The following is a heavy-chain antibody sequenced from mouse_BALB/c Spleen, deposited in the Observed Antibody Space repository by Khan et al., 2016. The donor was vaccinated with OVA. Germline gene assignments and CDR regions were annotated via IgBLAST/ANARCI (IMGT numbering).Heavy chain of an antibody. CDR3: ANHGSSSARLTY. CDR1: GYTFTNYW. V-gene: IGHV1-7*01. Sequence: QVQLQQSGAELAKPGASVKMSCKASGYTFTNYWMHWVKQRPGQGLEWIGYINPSTGYSEYNQKFKDKATLTADKSSSTAYIQLSSLTSEDSAVYYCANHGSSSARLTYWGQGTLVTVSA. D-gene: IGHD1-1*01. J-gene: IGHJ3*01. CDR2: INPSTGYS.